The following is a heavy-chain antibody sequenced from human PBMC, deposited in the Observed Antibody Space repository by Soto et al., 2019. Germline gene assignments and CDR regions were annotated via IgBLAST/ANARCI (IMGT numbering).Heavy chain of an antibody. Sequence: QVQLVQSGTEVKKPGASVKVSCKASAYTVTDYYIHWVRQAPGQGLEWMGWIDPKNGGTIYAQKFQDRVTMTRDTSISTAYMDLSRLTSDDTALYYCARDDYGIYPYWGQGTLVTVSS. CDR2: IDPKNGGT. CDR1: AYTVTDYY. D-gene: IGHD1-26*01. J-gene: IGHJ4*02. V-gene: IGHV1-2*02. CDR3: ARDDYGIYPY.